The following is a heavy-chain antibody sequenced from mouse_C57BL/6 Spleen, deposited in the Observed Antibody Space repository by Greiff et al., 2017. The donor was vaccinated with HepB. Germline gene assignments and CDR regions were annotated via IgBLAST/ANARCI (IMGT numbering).Heavy chain of an antibody. V-gene: IGHV2-2*01. D-gene: IGHD1-1*01. CDR3: ARNSGYGSSYAMDY. CDR1: GFSLTSYG. Sequence: QVQLKQSGPGLVQPSQSLSITCIVSGFSLTSYGVHWVRQSPGKGLEWLGVIWSGGSTDYNAAFISRLSISKDNSKSQVFFKMNSLQADDTAIYYCARNSGYGSSYAMDYWGQGTSVTVSS. J-gene: IGHJ4*01. CDR2: IWSGGST.